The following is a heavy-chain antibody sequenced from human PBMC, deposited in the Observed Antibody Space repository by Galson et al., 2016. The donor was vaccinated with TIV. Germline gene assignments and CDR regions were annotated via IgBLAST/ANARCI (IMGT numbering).Heavy chain of an antibody. D-gene: IGHD6-13*01. CDR1: GFTFSSYW. Sequence: SLRLSCAASGFTFSSYWMSWVRQAPGKGLEWVANIKQDGSEKYYVDSVKGRFTISRDNAKNSLFLQMNSLRAEDRAVYYCAGDFPPGYGSSFNDYWGQGTLFTVSS. V-gene: IGHV3-7*01. J-gene: IGHJ4*02. CDR3: AGDFPPGYGSSFNDY. CDR2: IKQDGSEK.